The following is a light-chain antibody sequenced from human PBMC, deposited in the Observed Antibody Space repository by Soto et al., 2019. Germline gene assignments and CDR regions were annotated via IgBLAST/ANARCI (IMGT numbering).Light chain of an antibody. CDR3: QQLNSYPPT. Sequence: IQLTQSPSSLSASVGDRVTVTCRASQGISSYLAWYQQQPGTAPKLLIYAASTLQRGVSSRFSGSGSGTDFTLTISSLQPEDFATYYCQQLNSYPPTFGQGTKLEIE. J-gene: IGKJ2*01. CDR2: AAS. V-gene: IGKV1-9*01. CDR1: QGISSY.